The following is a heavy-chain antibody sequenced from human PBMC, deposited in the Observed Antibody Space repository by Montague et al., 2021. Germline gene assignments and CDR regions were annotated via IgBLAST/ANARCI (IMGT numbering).Heavy chain of an antibody. CDR2: VSQIGST. J-gene: IGHJ4*02. CDR3: ASGRGPFDD. D-gene: IGHD3-10*01. CDR1: GGSLSEYY. Sequence: SQTLSLTCGVYGGSLSEYYWTWIRQSPEKGLEWIGEVSQIGSTNYNPSLKSRVTMSVDTSKNQFSLKLRSVTAADTAVYYCASGRGPFDDWGQGTVVTVSS. V-gene: IGHV4-34*01.